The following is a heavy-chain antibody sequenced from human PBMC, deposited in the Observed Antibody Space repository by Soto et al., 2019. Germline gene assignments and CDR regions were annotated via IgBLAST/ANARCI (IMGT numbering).Heavy chain of an antibody. CDR1: GFTFDDYA. D-gene: IGHD3-3*01. CDR3: AKEVVHYDFWSGYYSN. Sequence: PGGSLRLSCAASGFTFDDYAMHWVRQAPGKGLEWVSGISWNSGSIGYADSVKGRFTISRDNAKNSLYLQMNSLRAEDTALYYCAKEVVHYDFWSGYYSNWGQGTLVTVSS. CDR2: ISWNSGSI. V-gene: IGHV3-9*01. J-gene: IGHJ4*02.